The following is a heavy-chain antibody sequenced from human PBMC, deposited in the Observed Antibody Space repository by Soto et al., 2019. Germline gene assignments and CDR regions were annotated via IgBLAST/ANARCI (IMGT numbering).Heavy chain of an antibody. J-gene: IGHJ5*02. CDR1: GFSFSSYG. V-gene: IGHV3-30*18. CDR2: ISYHGVKK. Sequence: QVQLVESGGGVVYPGRSLRLSCTASGFSFSSYGVHWVRQAPGKGLGWVAVISYHGVKKYYADSVNGRFTIYRDNSKNMVFLQMNSLRVEDTAVYYCGKYSDYGDHRDWFDPWGQGNLVTVSS. D-gene: IGHD4-17*01. CDR3: GKYSDYGDHRDWFDP.